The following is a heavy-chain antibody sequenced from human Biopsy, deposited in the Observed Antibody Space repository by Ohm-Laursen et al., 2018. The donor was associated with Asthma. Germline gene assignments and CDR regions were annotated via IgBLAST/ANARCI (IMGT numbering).Heavy chain of an antibody. J-gene: IGHJ6*02. CDR2: VYYSGST. CDR1: GGSIISSDYY. D-gene: IGHD1-26*01. CDR3: PNQDRRYRTYRYYYYGMDV. V-gene: IGHV4-39*01. Sequence: SDTLSLTCTVSGGSIISSDYYWAWIRQPPGKGLEWIGTVYYSGSTYFSPSLQSRVILSVDTSKSQFSLRRGSVTAADTSVYYCPNQDRRYRTYRYYYYGMDVWGQGTTVTVSS.